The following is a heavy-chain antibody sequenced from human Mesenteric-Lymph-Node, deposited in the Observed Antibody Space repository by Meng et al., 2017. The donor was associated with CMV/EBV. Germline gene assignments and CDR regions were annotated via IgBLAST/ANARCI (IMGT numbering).Heavy chain of an antibody. J-gene: IGHJ4*02. V-gene: IGHV3-23*01. Sequence: GGSLRLSCAASGFTFSSYGISWVRQAPGKGLEWVSAISGSGDSTYYADSVKGRFTISRDNSKNTLYLQVHSLRAEDTAVYYCARTLGPGAIFPDYWGRGTLVTVSS. D-gene: IGHD2-2*01. CDR2: ISGSGDST. CDR1: GFTFSSYG. CDR3: ARTLGPGAIFPDY.